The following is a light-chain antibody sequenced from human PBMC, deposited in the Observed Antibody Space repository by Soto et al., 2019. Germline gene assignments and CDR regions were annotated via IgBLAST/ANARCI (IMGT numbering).Light chain of an antibody. J-gene: IGLJ1*01. Sequence: HSALTQPRSLSGSPGQSVTISCTGTSSDVGTYNYVSWYQQHPGKAPKVMVFDVSRRPSGVPDRFSGSKSGNTASLTISGLQTEDEDDYYCCSYADKSYVFGTGTKVTVL. CDR3: CSYADKSYV. CDR2: DVS. V-gene: IGLV2-11*01. CDR1: SSDVGTYNY.